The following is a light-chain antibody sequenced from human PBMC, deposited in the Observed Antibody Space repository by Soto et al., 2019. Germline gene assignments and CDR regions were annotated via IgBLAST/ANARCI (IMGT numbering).Light chain of an antibody. V-gene: IGKV3-15*01. Sequence: EIVMTQSPSTLSVSPGERATLSCRASQSVSSNLAWYQQKPGRAPRLLIYGASTRATGMPARFSGSGSGTEFTLTISSLQSEDFAVYYCLQYNNWPRTFGQGTKVDIK. CDR1: QSVSSN. J-gene: IGKJ1*01. CDR3: LQYNNWPRT. CDR2: GAS.